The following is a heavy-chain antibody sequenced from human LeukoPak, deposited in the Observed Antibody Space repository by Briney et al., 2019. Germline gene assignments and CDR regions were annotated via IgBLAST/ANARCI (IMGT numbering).Heavy chain of an antibody. CDR2: ICYDGSNK. J-gene: IGHJ4*02. CDR1: GFTFSSYG. CDR3: CGAVAGKGDFDY. V-gene: IGHV3-33*01. D-gene: IGHD6-19*01. Sequence: PGGSLRLSCAASGFTFSSYGMHWVRQAPGKGLEWVAVICYDGSNKYYADSVKGRFTISRDNSKNTLYLQMNSLRAEDTAVYYCCGAVAGKGDFDYWGQGTLVTVSS.